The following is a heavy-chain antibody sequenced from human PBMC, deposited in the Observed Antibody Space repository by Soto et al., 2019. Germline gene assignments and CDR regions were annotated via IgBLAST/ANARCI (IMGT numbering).Heavy chain of an antibody. CDR3: TKNSAYALDY. V-gene: IGHV4-4*02. CDR2: RHHGGST. CDR1: IC. Sequence: ICWSCVRQPPGGGLEWIVERHHGGSTNYNPALESRATFSLDISKNQFFLKLSSVTAADTAVYYCTKNSAYALDYWGQGTLVTVSS. D-gene: IGHD5-12*01. J-gene: IGHJ4*02.